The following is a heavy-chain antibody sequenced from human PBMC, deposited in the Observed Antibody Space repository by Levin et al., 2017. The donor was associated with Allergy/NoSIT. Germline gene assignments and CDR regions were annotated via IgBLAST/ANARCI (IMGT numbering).Heavy chain of an antibody. CDR2: IYVGDSDT. V-gene: IGHV5-51*01. CDR1: GYSFSTYW. CDR3: ARSPYTRGWAYQFDL. J-gene: IGHJ5*02. Sequence: GESLKISCKGSGYSFSTYWIGWVRQMPGKGLEWMGIIYVGDSDTVYSPALQGQVTISVDKSITTAYLQWNSLKASDTAMYYCARSPYTRGWAYQFDLWGQGPLVTVSS. D-gene: IGHD6-19*01.